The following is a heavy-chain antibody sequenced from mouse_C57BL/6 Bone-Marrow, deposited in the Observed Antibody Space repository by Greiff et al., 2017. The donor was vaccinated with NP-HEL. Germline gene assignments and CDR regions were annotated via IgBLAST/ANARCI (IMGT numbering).Heavy chain of an antibody. Sequence: EVKLVESGGDLVKPGGSLKLSCAASGFTFSSYGMSWVRQTPDKRLEWVATISSGGSYTYYPDSVKGRFTISRDNAKNTLYLQMSSLKSEDTAMYYCARPPRWLLPYYYAMDYWGQGTSVTVSS. D-gene: IGHD2-3*01. CDR3: ARPPRWLLPYYYAMDY. V-gene: IGHV5-6*01. CDR2: ISSGGSYT. CDR1: GFTFSSYG. J-gene: IGHJ4*01.